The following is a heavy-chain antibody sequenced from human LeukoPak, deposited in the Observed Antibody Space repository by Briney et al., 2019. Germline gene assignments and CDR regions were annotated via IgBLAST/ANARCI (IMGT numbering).Heavy chain of an antibody. D-gene: IGHD2-2*01. Sequence: GGSLRLSCAASGFTFSSYAMHWVRQAPGKGLEWVAVISYDGSNKYYADSVKGRFTISRDNSKNTLYLQMNSLRAEDTAVYYCARGPDIVVVPAALFDYWGQGTLVTVSS. CDR3: ARGPDIVVVPAALFDY. V-gene: IGHV3-30-3*01. J-gene: IGHJ4*02. CDR2: ISYDGSNK. CDR1: GFTFSSYA.